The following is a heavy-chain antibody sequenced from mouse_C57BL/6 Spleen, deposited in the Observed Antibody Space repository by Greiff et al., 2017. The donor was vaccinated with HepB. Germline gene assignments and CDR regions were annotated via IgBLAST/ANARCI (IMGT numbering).Heavy chain of an antibody. D-gene: IGHD2-3*01. CDR1: GYTFTSYW. Sequence: QVQLQQPGAELVKPGASVKVSCKASGYTFTSYWMHWVKQRPGQGLEWIGRIHPSDSDTNYNQKFKGKATLTGDKSSSTAYMQLSSLTSEDSAVYYCAIIITGDGYYGWYFDVWGTGTTVTVSS. CDR2: IHPSDSDT. V-gene: IGHV1-74*01. CDR3: AIIITGDGYYGWYFDV. J-gene: IGHJ1*03.